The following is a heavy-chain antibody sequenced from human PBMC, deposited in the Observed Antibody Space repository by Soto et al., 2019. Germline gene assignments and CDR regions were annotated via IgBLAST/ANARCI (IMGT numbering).Heavy chain of an antibody. CDR2: IYHTGST. CDR1: GDSVSRGSHS. D-gene: IGHD2-15*01. Sequence: SETLSLTCSVAGDSVSRGSHSWTWTRQPPGKGLEFLGYIYHTGSTNYNRSLKRRVTISVDTSNYQISLMLISVTAADTAVYYCARTSTGYGYGYFWGHGILVTVYS. J-gene: IGHJ4*01. CDR3: ARTSTGYGYGYF. V-gene: IGHV4-61*01.